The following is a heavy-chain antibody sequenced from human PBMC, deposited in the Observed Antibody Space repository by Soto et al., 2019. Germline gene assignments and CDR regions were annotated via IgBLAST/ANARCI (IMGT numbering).Heavy chain of an antibody. CDR2: INPNSGGT. D-gene: IGHD2-8*02. Sequence: ASVKVSCKASGYTFTGYYMHWLRQAPGQGLVWMGWINPNSGGTNYAQKFQGWVTMTRDTSISTAYMELSRRRSDDTAVYYCARDGPGTGYYYYYGMDVWGQGTTVTVSS. J-gene: IGHJ6*02. CDR3: ARDGPGTGYYYYYGMDV. V-gene: IGHV1-2*04. CDR1: GYTFTGYY.